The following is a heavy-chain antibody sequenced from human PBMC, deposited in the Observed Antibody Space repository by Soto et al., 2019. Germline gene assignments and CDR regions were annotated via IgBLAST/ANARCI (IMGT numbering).Heavy chain of an antibody. Sequence: PGESLKISCKGSGYSFTSYWISWVRQMPGKGLEWMGRIDPSDSYTNYSPSFQGHVTISADKSISTAYLQWSGLKASDIAMYYCARRADDSIGTFDYWGQGTLVTSPQ. CDR1: GYSFTSYW. CDR3: ARRADDSIGTFDY. D-gene: IGHD3-22*01. V-gene: IGHV5-10-1*01. J-gene: IGHJ4*02. CDR2: IDPSDSYT.